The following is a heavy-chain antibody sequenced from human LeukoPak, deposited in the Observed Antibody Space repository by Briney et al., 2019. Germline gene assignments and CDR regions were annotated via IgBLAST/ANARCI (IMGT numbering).Heavy chain of an antibody. CDR1: RFTFSTYR. D-gene: IGHD3-22*01. V-gene: IGHV3-21*01. CDR2: ITATSSFI. Sequence: GVSLRLSCAASRFTFSTYRMTWLRQAPGKGLEWVSSITATSSFIYYVESVKGRFTISRDNANNSLYLQMNSLRAEDTAVYYCARDFNFFDSSGYYYVAFDYWGQGSLVTVSS. J-gene: IGHJ4*02. CDR3: ARDFNFFDSSGYYYVAFDY.